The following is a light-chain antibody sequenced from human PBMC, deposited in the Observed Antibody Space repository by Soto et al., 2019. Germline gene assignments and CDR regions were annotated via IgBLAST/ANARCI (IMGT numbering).Light chain of an antibody. CDR1: QSIGSW. Sequence: DIQMTQSHSTLSASVGDRVTISCRASQSIGSWLAWYQQKPGRAPKLLIYRASILENGVPRRFSGSGSGTEFTLTISSLQPDDFATYFCQHYNSYPWTFGQWTKVEI. CDR2: RAS. CDR3: QHYNSYPWT. J-gene: IGKJ1*01. V-gene: IGKV1-5*03.